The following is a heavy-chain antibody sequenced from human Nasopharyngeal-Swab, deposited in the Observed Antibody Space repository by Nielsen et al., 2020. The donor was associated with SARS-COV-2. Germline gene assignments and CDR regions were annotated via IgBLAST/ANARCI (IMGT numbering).Heavy chain of an antibody. J-gene: IGHJ6*02. CDR1: GGSVSSGSYY. V-gene: IGHV4-61*01. D-gene: IGHD3-9*01. Sequence: SETLSLTCTVSGGSVSSGSYYWSWIRRPPGKGLEWIGYIYYSGSTNYNPSLKSRVTISVDTSKNQFSLKLSSVTAADTAVYYCARGLANDILTGYYNVHYYYGMDVWGQGTTVTVSS. CDR3: ARGLANDILTGYYNVHYYYGMDV. CDR2: IYYSGST.